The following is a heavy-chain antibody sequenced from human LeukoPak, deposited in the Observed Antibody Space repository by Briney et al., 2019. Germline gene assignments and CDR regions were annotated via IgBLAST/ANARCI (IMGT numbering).Heavy chain of an antibody. Sequence: PGGSLRLSCAASGFTFSSYAMHWVRQAPGKGLEWVAVISYDGSNKYYADSVKGRFSISRDNSKNTLYLQMNSLRAEDTAVYYCARSGDYLGAEYFQHWGQGTLVTVSS. CDR2: ISYDGSNK. CDR1: GFTFSSYA. CDR3: ARSGDYLGAEYFQH. J-gene: IGHJ1*01. D-gene: IGHD3-16*01. V-gene: IGHV3-30-3*01.